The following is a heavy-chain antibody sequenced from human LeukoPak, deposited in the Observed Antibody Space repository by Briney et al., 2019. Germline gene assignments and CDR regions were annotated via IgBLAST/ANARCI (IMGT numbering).Heavy chain of an antibody. Sequence: GSVKVSCKASGYTFTSYDINWVRQATGQGLEWMGWMNPNSGNIGYAQKFQGRVTITRNTSISTAYMELSSLRSEDTAVYYCARGSVAGLVTWFDPWGQGTLVTVSS. CDR3: ARGSVAGLVTWFDP. CDR2: MNPNSGNI. V-gene: IGHV1-8*03. J-gene: IGHJ5*02. D-gene: IGHD6-19*01. CDR1: GYTFTSYD.